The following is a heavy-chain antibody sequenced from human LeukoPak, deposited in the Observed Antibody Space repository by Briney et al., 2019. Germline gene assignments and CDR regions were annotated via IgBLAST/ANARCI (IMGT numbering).Heavy chain of an antibody. V-gene: IGHV3-30*03. J-gene: IGHJ4*02. D-gene: IGHD1/OR15-1a*01. CDR1: GFTFSSYS. CDR2: ISYDGSNK. CDR3: APSGTVDY. Sequence: GGSLRLSCAASGFTFSSYSMHWVRQAPGKGLEWVAVISYDGSNKYYADSVKGRFTISRDNSKNTLYLQMNSLRAEDTAVYYCAPSGTVDYWGQGTLVTVSS.